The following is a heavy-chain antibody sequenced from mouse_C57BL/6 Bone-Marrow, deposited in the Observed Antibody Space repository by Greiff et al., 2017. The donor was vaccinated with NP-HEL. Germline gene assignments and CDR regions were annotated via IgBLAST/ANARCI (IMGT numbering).Heavy chain of an antibody. Sequence: VQLQQSGPELVKPGASVKISCKASGYSFTGYYMNWVKQSPEKSLEWIGEINPSTGGTTYNQKFKAKATLTVDKSSSTAYMQLKSLTSEDSAVYYCAPGGELRLRIAYWGQGTLVTVSA. CDR2: INPSTGGT. V-gene: IGHV1-42*01. CDR1: GYSFTGYY. D-gene: IGHD3-2*02. CDR3: APGGELRLRIAY. J-gene: IGHJ3*01.